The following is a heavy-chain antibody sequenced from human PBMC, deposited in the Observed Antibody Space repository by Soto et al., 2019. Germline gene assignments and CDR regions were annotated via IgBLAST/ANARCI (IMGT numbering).Heavy chain of an antibody. CDR1: GGTFSSYA. CDR2: IIPIFGTA. CDR3: ARAQLERRPRSSRAYSYYSGMDV. D-gene: IGHD1-1*01. Sequence: QVQLVQSGAEVKKPGSSVKVSCKASGGTFSSYAISWVRQAPGQGLEWMGGIIPIFGTANYAQKFQGRVTITADESTSTAYMELSSLRSEDTAVYYCARAQLERRPRSSRAYSYYSGMDVWGQGTTVTVSS. V-gene: IGHV1-69*01. J-gene: IGHJ6*02.